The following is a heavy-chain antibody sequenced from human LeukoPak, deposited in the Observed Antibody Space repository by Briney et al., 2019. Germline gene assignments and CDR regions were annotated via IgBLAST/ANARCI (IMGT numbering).Heavy chain of an antibody. V-gene: IGHV4-39*07. D-gene: IGHD2-2*01. J-gene: IGHJ6*02. CDR1: GGSISSSSYY. Sequence: SETLSLTCTVSGGSISSSSYYWSWIRQPPGKGLEWIGEINHSGSTNYNPSLKSRVTISVDTSKNQFSLKLSSVTAADTAVYYCARGAPPDIVVVPAAPYYYYGMDVWGQGTTVTVSS. CDR2: INHSGST. CDR3: ARGAPPDIVVVPAAPYYYYGMDV.